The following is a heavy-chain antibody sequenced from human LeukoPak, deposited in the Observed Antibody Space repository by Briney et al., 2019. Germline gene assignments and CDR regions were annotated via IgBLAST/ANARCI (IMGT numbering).Heavy chain of an antibody. CDR2: ISRSGNFI. CDR1: GFTFSNYA. CDR3: ARVETTGRT. V-gene: IGHV3-21*01. D-gene: IGHD1-14*01. J-gene: IGHJ4*02. Sequence: KPGGSLRLSCAASGFTFSNYAMNWVRQAPGKGLEWVSSISRSGNFIYYGDSVKGRFTISRDNAKNSLYLQMNSLRAEDTAVYYCARVETTGRTWGQGTLVSVSA.